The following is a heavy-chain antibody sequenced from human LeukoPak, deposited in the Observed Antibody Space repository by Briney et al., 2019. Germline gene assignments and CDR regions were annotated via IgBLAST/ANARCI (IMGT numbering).Heavy chain of an antibody. D-gene: IGHD3-3*01. CDR3: SGRNYDFWSGDDAFDI. J-gene: IGHJ3*02. CDR1: GFTVSSNY. V-gene: IGHV3-53*01. Sequence: GGSLRLSCAASGFTVSSNYMSWVRQAPGKGLEWVSVIYSGGSTYYADSVKGRFTISRDNSKNTLYLQMNSLRAGDTAVYYCSGRNYDFWSGDDAFDIWGQGTMVTVSS. CDR2: IYSGGST.